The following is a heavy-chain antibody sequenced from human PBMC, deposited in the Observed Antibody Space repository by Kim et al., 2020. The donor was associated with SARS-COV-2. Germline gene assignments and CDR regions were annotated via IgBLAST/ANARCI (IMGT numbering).Heavy chain of an antibody. CDR1: GYTFDTFS. CDR3: AREGSGSYNWLDP. Sequence: ASVKVSCKASGYTFDTFSLYWLRQAPGQRFEWMGWINGGNGNTRYSQNFQGRVTFTRDTSATTAYMELTSLTFKDTAVYNCAREGSGSYNWLDPWGQGTLVTVSS. V-gene: IGHV1-3*01. J-gene: IGHJ5*02. D-gene: IGHD3-10*01. CDR2: INGGNGNT.